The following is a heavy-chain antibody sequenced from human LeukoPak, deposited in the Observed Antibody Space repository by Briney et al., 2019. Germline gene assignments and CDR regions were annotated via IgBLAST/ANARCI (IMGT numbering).Heavy chain of an antibody. CDR2: INPNSGGT. D-gene: IGHD3-9*01. J-gene: IGHJ4*02. V-gene: IGHV1-2*02. Sequence: ASVKVSCKASGYTFTGYYMHWVRQAPGQGLEWMGWINPNSGGTNYAQKFQGRVTMTRDTSISTAYMELSRLRSDDTAVYYCARTLPPYFDWLLQNHYFDYWGQGTLVTVSS. CDR3: ARTLPPYFDWLLQNHYFDY. CDR1: GYTFTGYY.